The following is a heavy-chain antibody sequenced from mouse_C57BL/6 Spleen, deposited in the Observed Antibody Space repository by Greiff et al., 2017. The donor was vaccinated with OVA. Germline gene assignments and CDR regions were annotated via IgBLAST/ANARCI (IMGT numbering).Heavy chain of an antibody. CDR3: ARHRDYYGSTLFAY. CDR2: ISGGGGNT. CDR1: GFTFSSYT. J-gene: IGHJ3*01. Sequence: EVQRVESGGGLVKPGGSLKLSCAASGFTFSSYTMSWVRQTPEKRLEWVATISGGGGNTYYPDSVKGRFTISRDNAKNTLYLQMSSLRSEDTALYYCARHRDYYGSTLFAYWGQGTLVTVSA. V-gene: IGHV5-9*01. D-gene: IGHD1-1*01.